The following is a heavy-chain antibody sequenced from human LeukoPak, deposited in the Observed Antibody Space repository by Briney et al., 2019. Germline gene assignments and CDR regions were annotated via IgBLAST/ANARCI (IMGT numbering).Heavy chain of an antibody. Sequence: GGSLRLSCAASGFTFSDYWMHWVRQAPRKGLVWVSRINTDGSATYYADSVKGRFTISRDNSKNTLYLQMNNLRADDTAVYYCAKARYDGEVMIAATDYWGQGTLVTVSS. CDR1: GFTFSDYW. CDR3: AKARYDGEVMIAATDY. CDR2: INTDGSAT. J-gene: IGHJ4*02. D-gene: IGHD2-15*01. V-gene: IGHV3-74*01.